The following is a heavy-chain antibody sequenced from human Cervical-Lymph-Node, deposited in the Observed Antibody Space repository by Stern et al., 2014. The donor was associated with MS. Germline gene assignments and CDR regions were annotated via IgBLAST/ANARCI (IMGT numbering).Heavy chain of an antibody. J-gene: IGHJ4*02. CDR1: GFSFSRYA. D-gene: IGHD6-13*01. CDR2: IWYDGSNP. V-gene: IGHV3-33*01. CDR3: ASAYSSSHYYFDY. Sequence: QVQLVQSGGGVVQPGRSLRLSCAASGFSFSRYAMHWVRPAPGKGLEWVALIWYDGSNPYYADSVTGRFTISRDNCKNTLYLQMNSLRAEDTAVYYCASAYSSSHYYFDYWGQGTLVTVSS.